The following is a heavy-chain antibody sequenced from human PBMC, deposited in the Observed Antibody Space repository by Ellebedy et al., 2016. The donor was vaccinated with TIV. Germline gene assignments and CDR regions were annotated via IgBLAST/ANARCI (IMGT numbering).Heavy chain of an antibody. CDR2: IDPSGSYI. CDR1: GYSYIHYW. J-gene: IGHJ4*02. D-gene: IGHD7-27*01. CDR3: ARHELGSNAAFNY. Sequence: GESLKISCKGSGYSYIHYWITWVRQVPGKGLEWMGRIDPSGSYINYNPSFQGHVTISADNSVTTAYLQWSSLKASDTAMYYCARHELGSNAAFNYWGQGTLVSVSS. V-gene: IGHV5-10-1*01.